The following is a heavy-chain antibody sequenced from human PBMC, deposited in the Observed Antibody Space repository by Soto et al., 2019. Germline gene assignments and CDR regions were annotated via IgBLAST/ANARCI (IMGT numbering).Heavy chain of an antibody. CDR2: INAGNGNT. Sequence: ASVKVSCKTSGYTFTSYAMHWVRQAPGQRLEWMGWINAGNGNTKYSQKFQGRVTITRDTSASTTYMELSSLRSEDTAVYYSAREGRTNWHTWLDPWGQGTLVTVYS. CDR1: GYTFTSYA. J-gene: IGHJ5*02. CDR3: AREGRTNWHTWLDP. V-gene: IGHV1-3*01. D-gene: IGHD1-1*01.